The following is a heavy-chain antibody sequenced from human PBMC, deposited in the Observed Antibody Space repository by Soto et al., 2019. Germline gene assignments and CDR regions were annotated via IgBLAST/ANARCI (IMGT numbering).Heavy chain of an antibody. Sequence: GGSLRLSCAACGFTFSNYAINWVRQAPGKGLEWVSSITGTDGSTYYADSVKGRFTISRDDSKNTLYLQMNSLRADDTAVYYCAKARYYDSSGYYFGYWGQGTLVTVSS. J-gene: IGHJ4*02. CDR1: GFTFSNYA. V-gene: IGHV3-23*01. CDR3: AKARYYDSSGYYFGY. D-gene: IGHD3-22*01. CDR2: ITGTDGST.